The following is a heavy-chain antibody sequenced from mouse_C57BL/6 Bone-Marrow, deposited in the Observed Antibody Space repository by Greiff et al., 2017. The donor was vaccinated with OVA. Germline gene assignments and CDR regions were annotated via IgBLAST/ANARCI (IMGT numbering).Heavy chain of an antibody. Sequence: QVQLKESGPGLVQPSQSLSITCTVSGFSLTSYGVHWVRQSPGKGLEWLGVIWRGGSTDYNAAFMSRLSITKDNSKSQVFFKMNSLQADDTAIYYCAKNCGSSLYYAMDYWGQGTSVTVSS. CDR1: GFSLTSYG. CDR2: IWRGGST. CDR3: AKNCGSSLYYAMDY. V-gene: IGHV2-5*01. J-gene: IGHJ4*01. D-gene: IGHD1-1*01.